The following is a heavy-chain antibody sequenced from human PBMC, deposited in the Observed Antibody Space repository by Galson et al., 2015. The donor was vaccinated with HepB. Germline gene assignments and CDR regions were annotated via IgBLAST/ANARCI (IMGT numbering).Heavy chain of an antibody. J-gene: IGHJ6*02. D-gene: IGHD3-10*01. Sequence: SVKVSCKASGYTFSSYSITWVRQAPGQGLEWMGWISAYTGYTDYAQKFQGRVTLTRDTSTSTAYMELRSLRSDDTALYYCARGMVRGVMYYDLDVWGQGTTVTVSS. V-gene: IGHV1-18*01. CDR3: ARGMVRGVMYYDLDV. CDR2: ISAYTGYT. CDR1: GYTFSSYS.